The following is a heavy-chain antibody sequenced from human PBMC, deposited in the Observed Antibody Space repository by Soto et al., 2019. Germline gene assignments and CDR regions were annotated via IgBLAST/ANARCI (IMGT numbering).Heavy chain of an antibody. V-gene: IGHV3-30-3*01. CDR3: ARDGPPVIAAAREYYYGMDV. D-gene: IGHD6-13*01. CDR1: GFTFSSYA. J-gene: IGHJ6*02. CDR2: ISYDGSNK. Sequence: QVQLVESGGGVVQPGRSLRLSCAASGFTFSSYAMHWVRQAPGKGLEWVAVISYDGSNKYYADSVKRRFTISRDNSKNTLYLQMNSLRAEDTAVYYCARDGPPVIAAAREYYYGMDVWGQGTTVTVSS.